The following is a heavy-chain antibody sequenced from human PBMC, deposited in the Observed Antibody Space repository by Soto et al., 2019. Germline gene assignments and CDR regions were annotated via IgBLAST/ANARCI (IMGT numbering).Heavy chain of an antibody. Sequence: ASVKVSCKASGYTFTSYGISWVRQAPGQGLEWMGWISAYNGNTYYAQKLQGRVTMTTDTSTSTAYMELRSLRSDDTAVYYCARDCSGGSCYGAGNFDYWGQGTLVTVSS. CDR3: ARDCSGGSCYGAGNFDY. V-gene: IGHV1-18*01. D-gene: IGHD2-15*01. J-gene: IGHJ4*02. CDR2: ISAYNGNT. CDR1: GYTFTSYG.